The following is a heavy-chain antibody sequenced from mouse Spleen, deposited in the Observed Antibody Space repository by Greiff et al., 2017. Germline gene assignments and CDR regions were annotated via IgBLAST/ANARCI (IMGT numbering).Heavy chain of an antibody. CDR2: IWSGGST. V-gene: IGHV2-2*01. CDR3: ARRAYYRYDAWFAY. Sequence: VKLMESGPGLVQPSQSLSITCTVSGFSLTSYGVHWVRQSPGKGLEWLGVIWSGGSTDYNAAFISRLSISKDNSKSQVFFKMNSLQADDTAIYYCARRAYYRYDAWFAYWGQGTLVTVSA. CDR1: GFSLTSYG. D-gene: IGHD2-14*01. J-gene: IGHJ3*01.